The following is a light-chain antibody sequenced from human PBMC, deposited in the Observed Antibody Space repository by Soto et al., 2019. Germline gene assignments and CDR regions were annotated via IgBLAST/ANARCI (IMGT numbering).Light chain of an antibody. J-gene: IGKJ3*01. CDR3: QQYVSSL. CDR2: GPS. V-gene: IGKV3-20*01. Sequence: EIVLTQSPGTLSLSPGERATLSCRASQSVSSSYLAWYQQKPGQAPRLLIYGPSSRATGIPDRFSGSGSGTDLPLTISRLQPEDSAVYACQQYVSSLFGPGTKVDIK. CDR1: QSVSSSY.